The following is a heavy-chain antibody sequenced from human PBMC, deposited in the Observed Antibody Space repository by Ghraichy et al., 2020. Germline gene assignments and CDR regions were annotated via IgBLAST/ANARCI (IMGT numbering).Heavy chain of an antibody. V-gene: IGHV3-7*03. D-gene: IGHD4-17*01. CDR2: TNDDAKQK. Sequence: GGSLRLSCAASGFTFHKTWMGWVRQAPGKGLEWVAITNDDAKQKYYADAVTGRFTISRDNVRETLSLQMNSLRVDDTAVCYCARDPSHGAIDNWGQGTLVTVSS. CDR1: GFTFHKTW. J-gene: IGHJ4*02. CDR3: ARDPSHGAIDN.